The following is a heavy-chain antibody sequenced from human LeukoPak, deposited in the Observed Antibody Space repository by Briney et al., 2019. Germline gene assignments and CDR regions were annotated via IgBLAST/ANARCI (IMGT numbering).Heavy chain of an antibody. D-gene: IGHD6-25*01. CDR1: GFTFSSYT. CDR2: IGTSSTTI. Sequence: GGSLRLSCAASGFTFSSYTMNWVRQPPGKGLEWVSNIGTSSTTIYYAVSVKGRFTISRDNAKNSLYLQMNSLRADDTAVYYCARFAAGGSYYYYMDVWAKGPRSPSP. V-gene: IGHV3-48*01. J-gene: IGHJ6*03. CDR3: ARFAAGGSYYYYMDV.